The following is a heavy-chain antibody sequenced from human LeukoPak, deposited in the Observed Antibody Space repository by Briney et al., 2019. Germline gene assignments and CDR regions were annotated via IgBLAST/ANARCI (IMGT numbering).Heavy chain of an antibody. CDR2: ISSSTSYT. J-gene: IGHJ4*02. Sequence: GGSLRLSCAASGFTFSDYYLSWIRQAPGKGLEWVSYISSSTSYTNYADSVKGRFTISRENAKNSLYLHMNSLRGEDTAVYYCARRGGSTATGYYFDYWGQGTLVTVSA. CDR1: GFTFSDYY. D-gene: IGHD3-10*01. V-gene: IGHV3-11*06. CDR3: ARRGGSTATGYYFDY.